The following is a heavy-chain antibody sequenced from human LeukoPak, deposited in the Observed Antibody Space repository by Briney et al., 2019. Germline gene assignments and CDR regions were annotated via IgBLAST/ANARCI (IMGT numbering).Heavy chain of an antibody. Sequence: PSETLSLTCAVSGYSISSGYYCGWIRQPPGKGLEWIGSIYHSGSTYYNPSLKSRVTISVDTSKNKFSLKLSSVTAADTAVYYCARQSSQGALMGYWGQGTLVTVSS. V-gene: IGHV4-38-2*01. CDR3: ARQSSQGALMGY. CDR1: GYSISSGYY. D-gene: IGHD4/OR15-4a*01. CDR2: IYHSGST. J-gene: IGHJ4*02.